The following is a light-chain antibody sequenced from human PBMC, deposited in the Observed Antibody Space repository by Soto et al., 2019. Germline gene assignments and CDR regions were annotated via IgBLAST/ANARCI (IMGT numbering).Light chain of an antibody. CDR1: QDVDSNF. CDR2: GSS. V-gene: IGKV3-20*01. Sequence: EIVLTQSPGTLSLSPGERATLSCRASQDVDSNFLAWYQQRPGQAPMLLIYGSSRRATGIPDRFSGSGSGTDFTLTISRVGPEDIAVYFCHQYYSSITFGGGTKVEVK. J-gene: IGKJ4*01. CDR3: HQYYSSIT.